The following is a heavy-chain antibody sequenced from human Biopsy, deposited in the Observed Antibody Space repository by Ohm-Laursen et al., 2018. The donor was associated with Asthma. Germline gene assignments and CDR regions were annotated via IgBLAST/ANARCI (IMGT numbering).Heavy chain of an antibody. J-gene: IGHJ4*02. CDR2: MSFDGRQT. CDR3: ARESSVAGSSDFDY. V-gene: IGHV3-30*03. D-gene: IGHD6-19*01. CDR1: GFSFGSYG. Sequence: SLRLSCTASGFSFGSYGMHWVRQAPGKGLEWVAVMSFDGRQTYYADSVKGRFTISRDNSKNTLYLQMNSLRAEDTAVYYCARESSVAGSSDFDYWGQGTLVTVSS.